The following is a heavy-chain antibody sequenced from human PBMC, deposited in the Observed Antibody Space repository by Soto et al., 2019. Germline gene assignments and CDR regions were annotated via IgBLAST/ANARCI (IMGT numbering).Heavy chain of an antibody. CDR2: ISDDGSSA. D-gene: IGHD3-16*01. V-gene: IGHV3-30*04. CDR1: GFTFRSYA. CDR3: ARDPWAADY. J-gene: IGHJ4*02. Sequence: GGSLRLSCAASGFTFRSYAMHWVRQAPGKGLEWVSTISDDGSSAYDADPVEGRFTISRDNSKNTVNLQMNSLRADDTAVYYCARDPWAADYWGQGTLVTVSS.